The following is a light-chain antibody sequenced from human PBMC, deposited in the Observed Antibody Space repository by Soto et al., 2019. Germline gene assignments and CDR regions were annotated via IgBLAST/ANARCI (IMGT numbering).Light chain of an antibody. CDR2: DVS. J-gene: IGLJ1*01. CDR1: SSDVGGYNY. CDR3: SSYAGAHIV. V-gene: IGLV2-8*01. Sequence: QSVVTQPPSASGSPGQSVTISCTGTSSDVGGYNYVSWYQQHPGKAPKLMIYDVSQRPSGVPDRFSGSKSGNTASLTVSGLQAEDEADYYCSSYAGAHIVFGTGPKVTVL.